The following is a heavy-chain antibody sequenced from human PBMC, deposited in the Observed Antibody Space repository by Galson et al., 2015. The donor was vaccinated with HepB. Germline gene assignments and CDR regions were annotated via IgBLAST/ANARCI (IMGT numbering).Heavy chain of an antibody. CDR2: ISSNGSST. CDR1: GFTFSSYA. V-gene: IGHV3-64D*08. D-gene: IGHD4-23*01. Sequence: SLRLSCAASGFTFSSYAMHWVRQAPGKGLEYVSAISSNGSSTYYADSVKGRFTISRDNSKNTLYLQMSSLRAEDTAVYYCVKQPTVVTPVALRVVIVNDAFDIVCQVRIFSVSS. CDR3: VKQPTVVTPVALRVVIVNDAFDI. J-gene: IGHJ3*02.